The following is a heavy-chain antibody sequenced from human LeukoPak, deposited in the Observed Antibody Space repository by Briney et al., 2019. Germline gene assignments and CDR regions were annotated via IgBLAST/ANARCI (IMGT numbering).Heavy chain of an antibody. CDR2: INPDGSAD. D-gene: IGHD2-15*01. V-gene: IGHV3-7*01. CDR1: GFFFSSSW. CDR3: ARDYWNYFDY. J-gene: IGHJ4*01. Sequence: GGSLRLSCAVSGFFFSSSWMSWVRQAPGKGLEWVATINPDGSADYYPDSMQGRFTISRDNAKNSLFLQMSSLRAEDTGLYYCARDYWNYFDYWGQGTLVTVSS.